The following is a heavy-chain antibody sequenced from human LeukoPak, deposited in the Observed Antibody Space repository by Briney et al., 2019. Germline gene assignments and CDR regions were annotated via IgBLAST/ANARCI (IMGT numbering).Heavy chain of an antibody. J-gene: IGHJ4*02. V-gene: IGHV3-23*01. CDR3: AKCALGYCTGGSCRFDN. D-gene: IGHD2-15*01. CDR1: GFXFSNYA. CDR2: ISHSGDST. Sequence: PGGSLRLSCAASGFXFSNYAISWVRLAPGKGLEWVSAISHSGDSTYYADSVKGRFTISRDKSKNMLYLQMNRMRAEDTAVYYCAKCALGYCTGGSCRFDNWGQGTLVTVSS.